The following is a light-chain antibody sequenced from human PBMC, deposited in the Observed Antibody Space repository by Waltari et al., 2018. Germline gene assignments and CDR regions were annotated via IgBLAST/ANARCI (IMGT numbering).Light chain of an antibody. Sequence: QSALTQPASVSGSPGQSIPISCPGPSSAIGSYNHVSWHQHHPGKAPKLMIFDVNNRPSGVSDRFSGSKSGNTASLTISGLQAEDEADYYCSSYTTTSTLLVVFGGGTKLTVL. J-gene: IGLJ2*01. V-gene: IGLV2-14*03. CDR3: SSYTTTSTLLVV. CDR2: DVN. CDR1: SSAIGSYNH.